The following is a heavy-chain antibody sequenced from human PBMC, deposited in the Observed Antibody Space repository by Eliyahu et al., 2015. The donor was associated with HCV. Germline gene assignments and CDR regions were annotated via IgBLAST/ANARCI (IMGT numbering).Heavy chain of an antibody. CDR2: ISWDGGST. D-gene: IGHD3-10*01. CDR1: GFTFDDYA. Sequence: EVQLVESGGVVVQPGGSLRLSCAASGFTFDDYAMHWVRQAPGKGLEWVSLISWDGGSTYYADSVKGRFTISRDNSKNSLYLQMNSLRAEDTALYYCAKDRHYGSGSYSMDVWGQGTTVTVSS. J-gene: IGHJ6*02. CDR3: AKDRHYGSGSYSMDV. V-gene: IGHV3-43D*04.